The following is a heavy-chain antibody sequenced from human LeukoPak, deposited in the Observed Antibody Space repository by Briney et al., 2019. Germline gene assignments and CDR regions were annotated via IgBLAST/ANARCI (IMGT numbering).Heavy chain of an antibody. D-gene: IGHD3-10*01. V-gene: IGHV4-39*07. CDR1: GDSISSSASY. CDR3: ARVTSYLAFDI. Sequence: ADTLSLMCILSGDSISSSASYWAWIRQPPGKGLEWIGQIYVRGSTYYNPSLESRVTRSVEKSKNQFSLSMRSVTAADTAVYYCARVTSYLAFDIFGQGTIVTVSS. CDR2: IYVRGST. J-gene: IGHJ3*02.